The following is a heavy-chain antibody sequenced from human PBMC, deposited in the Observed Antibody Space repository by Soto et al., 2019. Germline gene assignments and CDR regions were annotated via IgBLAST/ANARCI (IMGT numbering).Heavy chain of an antibody. CDR2: ISSSGSTI. J-gene: IGHJ3*02. V-gene: IGHV3-48*03. D-gene: IGHD1-26*01. CDR3: ARGRTSGSYLWNAFDI. CDR1: GFTFSSYE. Sequence: GGSLRLSCAASGFTFSSYEMNWVRQAPGKGLEWVSYISSSGSTIYYADSVKGRFTISRDNAKNSLYLQMNSLRAEDTAVYYCARGRTSGSYLWNAFDIWGQGTMVTVSS.